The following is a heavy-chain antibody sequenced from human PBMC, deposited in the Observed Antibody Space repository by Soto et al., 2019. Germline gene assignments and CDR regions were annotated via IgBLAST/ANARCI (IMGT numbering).Heavy chain of an antibody. J-gene: IGHJ4*02. D-gene: IGHD2-15*01. CDR1: GFTFSSYG. V-gene: IGHV3-33*01. CDR3: AREGHCSGGSCSLGY. CDR2: IWYDGSNK. Sequence: QVQLVESGGGVVQPGRSLRLSCAASGFTFSSYGMHWVRQAPGKGLEWVAVIWYDGSNKYYADSVKGRFTISRDNSKNTLYLQMNSLRAEDTAVYYCAREGHCSGGSCSLGYWGQGTLVTVSS.